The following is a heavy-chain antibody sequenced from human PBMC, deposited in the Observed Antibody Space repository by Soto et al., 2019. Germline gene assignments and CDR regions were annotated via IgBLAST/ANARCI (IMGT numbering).Heavy chain of an antibody. CDR2: IIPILGIA. CDR1: GGTFSSYT. V-gene: IGHV1-69*02. J-gene: IGHJ6*02. CDR3: ARSLPATTEYYYGMDV. Sequence: QVQLVQSGAEVKKPGSSVKVSCKAAGGTFSSYTISWVRQAPGQGLEWMGRIIPILGIANYAQKFQGRVTITADNSTSTAYMELSSLRSEDTAVYYCARSLPATTEYYYGMDVWGQGTTVTVSS. D-gene: IGHD2-2*01.